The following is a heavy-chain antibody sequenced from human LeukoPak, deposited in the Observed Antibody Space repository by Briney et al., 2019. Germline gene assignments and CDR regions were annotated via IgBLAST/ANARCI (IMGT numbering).Heavy chain of an antibody. V-gene: IGHV4-34*01. CDR3: ASRPPGIAVADY. D-gene: IGHD6-19*01. CDR2: INHSGST. J-gene: IGHJ4*02. Sequence: SETLSLTCAVYGGSFSGYYWSWIRQPPGKGLEWIGEINHSGSTYYNPSLKSRVTISEDTSKNQFSLKLSSVTAADTAVYYCASRPPGIAVADYWGQGTLVTVSS. CDR1: GGSFSGYY.